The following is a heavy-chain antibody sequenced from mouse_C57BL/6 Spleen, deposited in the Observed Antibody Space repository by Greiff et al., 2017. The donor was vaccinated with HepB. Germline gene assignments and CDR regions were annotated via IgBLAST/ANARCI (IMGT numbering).Heavy chain of an antibody. D-gene: IGHD2-4*01. CDR1: GFTFSDYG. J-gene: IGHJ3*01. Sequence: EVQLQESGGGLVKPGGSLKLSCAASGFTFSDYGMHWVRQAPEKGLEWVAYISSGSSTIYYADTVKGRFTISRDNAKNTLFLQMTSLRSEDTAMYYCASYDYDEWFAYWGQGTLVTVSA. CDR3: ASYDYDEWFAY. V-gene: IGHV5-17*01. CDR2: ISSGSSTI.